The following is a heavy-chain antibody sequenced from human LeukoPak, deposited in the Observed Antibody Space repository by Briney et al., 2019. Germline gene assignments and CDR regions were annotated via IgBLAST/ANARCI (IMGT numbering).Heavy chain of an antibody. CDR3: ARGLYYYDSSGYYYFDY. J-gene: IGHJ4*02. V-gene: IGHV1-18*01. Sequence: ASEKVSCRASGYTFTSYGISWVRQAPGQGREWMGWISAYKGNTNYAQKLQGRVTMTTDTSTSTAYMELRSLRSDDTAVYHCARGLYYYDSSGYYYFDYWGQGTLVTVSS. D-gene: IGHD3-22*01. CDR2: ISAYKGNT. CDR1: GYTFTSYG.